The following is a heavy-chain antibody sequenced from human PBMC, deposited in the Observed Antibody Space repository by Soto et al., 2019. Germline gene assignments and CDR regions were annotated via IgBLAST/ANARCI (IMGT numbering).Heavy chain of an antibody. V-gene: IGHV3-21*01. CDR1: GFTFSNYS. J-gene: IGHJ6*02. Sequence: SLRLSCVGSGFTFSNYSINWVRQAPGKGLEWVSSISSRSDIYYADSVKGRFTISRDNAKNSVSLQMNSLRAEDTAVYYCAREYTAWPLAYGLDVWGQGTTVTVS. CDR2: ISSRSDI. D-gene: IGHD2-2*02. CDR3: AREYTAWPLAYGLDV.